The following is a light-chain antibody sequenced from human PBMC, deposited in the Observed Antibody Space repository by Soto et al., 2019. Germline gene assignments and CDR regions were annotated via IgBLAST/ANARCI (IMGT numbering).Light chain of an antibody. V-gene: IGKV3-15*01. J-gene: IGKJ4*01. CDR2: GAS. CDR1: QSVGTN. Sequence: EIVMTQSPAALSLSPGERATLSCRASQSVGTNLAWYQQKPDQAPRPLIYGASARATDVPARFSGSRSGTDFTLTISSLQSEDVAVYYCQQYSDWAPITFGGGTKVEIK. CDR3: QQYSDWAPIT.